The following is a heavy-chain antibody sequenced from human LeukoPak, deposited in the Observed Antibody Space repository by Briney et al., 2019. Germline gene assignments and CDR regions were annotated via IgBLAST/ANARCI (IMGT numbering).Heavy chain of an antibody. V-gene: IGHV4-34*01. CDR2: IYYSGST. J-gene: IGHJ6*03. CDR3: ARGPGHGGSYPRYMDV. D-gene: IGHD1-26*01. Sequence: SETLSLTCAVYGGSFSGYYWSWIRQPPGKGLEWIGSIYYSGSTYYNPSLKSRVTISVDTSKNQFSLKLSSVTAADTAVYYCARGPGHGGSYPRYMDVWGKGTTVTISS. CDR1: GGSFSGYY.